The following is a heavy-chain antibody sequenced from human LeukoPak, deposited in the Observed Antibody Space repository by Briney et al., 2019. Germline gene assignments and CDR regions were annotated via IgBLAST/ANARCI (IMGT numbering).Heavy chain of an antibody. V-gene: IGHV4-4*02. Sequence: SGTLSLTCAVSGGSISSSNWWSWVRQPPGKGLEWIGEIYHSGSTNYNPSLKSRVTISVDKSKNQFSLKLSSVTAADTAVYYCARASVESNGWCAEWFDPWGQGTLVTVSS. CDR2: IYHSGST. CDR3: ARASVESNGWCAEWFDP. CDR1: GGSISSSNW. J-gene: IGHJ5*02. D-gene: IGHD6-19*01.